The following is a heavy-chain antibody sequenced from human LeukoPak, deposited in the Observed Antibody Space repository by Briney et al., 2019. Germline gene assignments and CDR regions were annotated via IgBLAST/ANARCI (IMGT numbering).Heavy chain of an antibody. J-gene: IGHJ6*03. D-gene: IGHD3-10*01. Sequence: GASVKVSCKASGYTFTGYYMHWVRQAPGQGLEWMGWINPNSGGTNYAQKFQGRVTMTRDTSISTAYMELSRLGSDDTAVYYCARVGTMVRGVIGYYYYYMDVWGKGTTVTVSS. CDR3: ARVGTMVRGVIGYYYYYMDV. V-gene: IGHV1-2*02. CDR1: GYTFTGYY. CDR2: INPNSGGT.